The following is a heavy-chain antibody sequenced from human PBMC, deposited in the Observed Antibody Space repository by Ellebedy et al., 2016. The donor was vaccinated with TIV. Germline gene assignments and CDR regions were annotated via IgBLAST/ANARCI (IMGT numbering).Heavy chain of an antibody. V-gene: IGHV1-3*01. D-gene: IGHD1-26*01. CDR1: GYTFTRYA. CDR3: ARATLSTAANWEYYGMDV. Sequence: ASVKVSCKASGYTFTRYAIHWVRQAPGQRLEWVGWIDVGNGNTKYSRKFQGRVTITRDTSATTVYIELSSLRSEDTAVYYCARATLSTAANWEYYGMDVWGQGTTVTVSS. CDR2: IDVGNGNT. J-gene: IGHJ6*02.